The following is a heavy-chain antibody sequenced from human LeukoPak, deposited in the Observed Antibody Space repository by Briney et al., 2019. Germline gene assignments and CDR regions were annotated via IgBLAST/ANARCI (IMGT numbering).Heavy chain of an antibody. CDR3: ARERVTMVRGVIYSPVDY. D-gene: IGHD3-10*01. CDR1: GFTFSSYS. V-gene: IGHV3-21*01. Sequence: GGSLRLSCAASGFTFSSYSMNWVRPAPGKGLEWVSSISSSSSYIYYADSVKGRFTISRDNAKNSLYLQMNSLRAEDTAVYYCARERVTMVRGVIYSPVDYWGQGTLVTVSS. CDR2: ISSSSSYI. J-gene: IGHJ4*02.